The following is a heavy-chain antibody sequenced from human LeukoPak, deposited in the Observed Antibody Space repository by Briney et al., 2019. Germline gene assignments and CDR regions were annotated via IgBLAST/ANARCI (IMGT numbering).Heavy chain of an antibody. J-gene: IGHJ4*02. CDR2: ISGSGGST. CDR3: AKRYDSSGYYVDY. CDR1: GFTFSSYA. V-gene: IGHV3-23*01. D-gene: IGHD3-22*01. Sequence: GGSLRLSCAASGFTFSSYAMTWVRQVPGKGLEWVSAISGSGGSTYYADSVKGRFTISRDNSKSTLYLQMNSLRAEDTAVYYCAKRYDSSGYYVDYWGQGTLVTVSS.